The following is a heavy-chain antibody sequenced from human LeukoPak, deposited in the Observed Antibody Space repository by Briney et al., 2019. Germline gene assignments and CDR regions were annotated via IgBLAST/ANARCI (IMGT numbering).Heavy chain of an antibody. CDR1: GGSFSGYY. V-gene: IGHV4-34*01. J-gene: IGHJ4*02. CDR2: INHSGST. Sequence: SETLSLTCTVYGGSFSGYYWSWIRQPPGKGLEWIGEINHSGSTSYNSSLKSRVTISVDTSKNQFSLKLSSVTAADTAVYYCTRRRNYLSHFDYWGQGTLVTVSS. D-gene: IGHD1-7*01. CDR3: TRRRNYLSHFDY.